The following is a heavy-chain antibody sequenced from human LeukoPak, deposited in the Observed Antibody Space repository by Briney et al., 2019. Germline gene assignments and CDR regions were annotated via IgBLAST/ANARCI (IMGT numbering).Heavy chain of an antibody. CDR1: GFTFSSYA. J-gene: IGHJ4*02. V-gene: IGHV3-30-3*01. CDR3: ARGASYYYDSSGYPHFDY. Sequence: PGGSLRLSCAASGFTFSSYAMHWVRQAPGKGLEWVAVISYDGSNKYYADSVKGRFTISRDNSKNTLYLQMNSLRAEDTAVYYCARGASYYYDSSGYPHFDYWGQGTLVTVSS. D-gene: IGHD3-22*01. CDR2: ISYDGSNK.